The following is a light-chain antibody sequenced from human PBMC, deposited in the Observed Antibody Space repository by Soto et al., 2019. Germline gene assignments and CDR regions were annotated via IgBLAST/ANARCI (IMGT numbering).Light chain of an antibody. CDR2: DVS. CDR1: SSDVGGYNY. J-gene: IGLJ1*01. V-gene: IGLV2-14*01. CDR3: SSYTSSGTLV. Sequence: QSALTQPASVSGSPGQSITISCTGTSSDVGGYNYVSWYQQHPGKAPKLMIYDVSNWPSGVSNRFSGSKSGNTASLTIPGLQAEDEADYYCSSYTSSGTLVFGTGTKVTVL.